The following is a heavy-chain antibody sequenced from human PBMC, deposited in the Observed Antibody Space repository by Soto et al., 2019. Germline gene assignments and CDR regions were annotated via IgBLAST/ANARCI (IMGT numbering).Heavy chain of an antibody. CDR1: GFSFDGYV. Sequence: SLRLSCAASGFSFDGYVMHWVRQAPGKGLEWVSGLSWNSGAVGYADSVKGRFTISRDNAKYSLYLQMSSLKAEDTALYYCAKSSYYDILPGNSFDYWGQGTLVTVSS. J-gene: IGHJ4*02. V-gene: IGHV3-9*01. CDR2: LSWNSGAV. CDR3: AKSSYYDILPGNSFDY. D-gene: IGHD3-9*01.